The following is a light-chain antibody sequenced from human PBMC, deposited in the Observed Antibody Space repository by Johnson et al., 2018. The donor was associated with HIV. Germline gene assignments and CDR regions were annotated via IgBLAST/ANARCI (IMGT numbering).Light chain of an antibody. V-gene: IGLV1-51*02. J-gene: IGLJ1*01. CDR3: GTWDSSLGAHYV. CDR2: ENH. Sequence: QLVLTQPPSVSAAPGQKVTISCSGSSSNIEHNYISWYQQLPGTAPKLLIYENHKRPSGIPDRFSGSKSGTSATLGITGLQTGDEADYYCGTWDSSLGAHYVFGTGTRVTVL. CDR1: SSNIEHNY.